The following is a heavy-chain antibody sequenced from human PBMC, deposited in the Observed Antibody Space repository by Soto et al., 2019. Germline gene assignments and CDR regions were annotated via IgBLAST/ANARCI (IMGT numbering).Heavy chain of an antibody. Sequence: PGVSLRLCCAASGFNFSSYSMNWVRQAPGKGLEWVSSISSSSYIYYADSVKGRFTISRDNAKNSLYLQMNSLRAEDTAVYYCARDILWLLSYTSSSDMD. D-gene: IGHD3-10*01. CDR2: ISSSSYI. J-gene: IGHJ6*01. V-gene: IGHV3-21*01. CDR3: ARDILWLLSYTSSSDMD. CDR1: GFNFSSYS.